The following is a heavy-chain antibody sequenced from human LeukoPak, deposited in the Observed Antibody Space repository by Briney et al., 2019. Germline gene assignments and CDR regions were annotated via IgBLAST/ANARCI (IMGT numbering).Heavy chain of an antibody. Sequence: SETLSLTCTVSGDSMTSSSYYWGWIRQSPGKGLEWVGSIYYSGSTNYNPSLKSRVTISVDTSKNQFSLKLSSVTAADTAVYYCARRGPRREILTTRYYYYYYMDVWGKGTTVTISS. CDR2: IYYSGST. D-gene: IGHD3-9*01. J-gene: IGHJ6*03. CDR3: ARRGPRREILTTRYYYYYYMDV. CDR1: GDSMTSSSYY. V-gene: IGHV4-39*07.